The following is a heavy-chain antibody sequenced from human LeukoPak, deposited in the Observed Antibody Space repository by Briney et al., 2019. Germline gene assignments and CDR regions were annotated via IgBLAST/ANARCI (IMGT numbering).Heavy chain of an antibody. CDR1: GFTVSSNY. D-gene: IGHD6-13*01. Sequence: PGGSLRLSCEASGFTVSSNYMSWVRQAPGKGLEWVSVIYSGGSTYYADSVKGRFTISRDNSKNTLYLQMNSLRAEDTAVYYCARAYGSSWPFDYWGQGTLVTVSS. V-gene: IGHV3-53*01. J-gene: IGHJ4*02. CDR2: IYSGGST. CDR3: ARAYGSSWPFDY.